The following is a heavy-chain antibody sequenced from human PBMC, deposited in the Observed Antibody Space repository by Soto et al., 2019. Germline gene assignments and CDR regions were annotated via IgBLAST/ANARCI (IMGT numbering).Heavy chain of an antibody. CDR1: GYTFTSYY. J-gene: IGHJ4*02. D-gene: IGHD3-3*01. Sequence: ASVKVSCKASGYTFTSYYINWVRQATGQGLEWMGWMNPNSGNTGYAQKFQGRVTMTRNTSISTAYMELSSLRSEDTAVYYCARGRHLVFGVDQPEYWGQGTLVTVSS. CDR3: ARGRHLVFGVDQPEY. V-gene: IGHV1-8*01. CDR2: MNPNSGNT.